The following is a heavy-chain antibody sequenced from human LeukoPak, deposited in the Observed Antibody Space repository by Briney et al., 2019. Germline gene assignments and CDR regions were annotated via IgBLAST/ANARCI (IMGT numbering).Heavy chain of an antibody. Sequence: SETLSLTCAVYGGSFSGYYWSWVRQPPGKGLEWTGEINHSGSTDYNPSLKSRVTILGDTSKNQFSLKLSSVTAADTAVYYCARGGSRDGLIPWGQGTLVTVSS. J-gene: IGHJ5*02. D-gene: IGHD5-24*01. CDR2: INHSGST. CDR1: GGSFSGYY. CDR3: ARGGSRDGLIP. V-gene: IGHV4-34*01.